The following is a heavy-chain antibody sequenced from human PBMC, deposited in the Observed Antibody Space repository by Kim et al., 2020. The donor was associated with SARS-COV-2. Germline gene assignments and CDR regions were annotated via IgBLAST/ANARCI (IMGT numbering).Heavy chain of an antibody. D-gene: IGHD3-10*01. CDR1: GGSISSYY. J-gene: IGHJ4*02. CDR3: ARGGYYGSGVDY. CDR2: IYYSGST. Sequence: SETLSLTCTVSGGSISSYYCGWIRQPPGKGLEWIGYIYYSGSTNYNPSLKSRVTISVDTSKNQFSLKLSSVTAADTAVYYCARGGYYGSGVDYWGQGTLVTVSS. V-gene: IGHV4-59*08.